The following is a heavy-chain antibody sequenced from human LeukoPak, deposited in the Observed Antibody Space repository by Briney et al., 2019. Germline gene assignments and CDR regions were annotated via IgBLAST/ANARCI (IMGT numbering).Heavy chain of an antibody. CDR1: GGSTSSYY. CDR3: ARSTDFWSGYYTTDFDY. CDR2: IYYSGST. V-gene: IGHV4-59*01. J-gene: IGHJ4*02. Sequence: PSETLSLTCTVSGGSTSSYYWSWIRQPPGKGLEWIGYIYYSGSTNYNPSLKSRVTISVDTSKNQFSLKLSSVTAADTAVYYCARSTDFWSGYYTTDFDYWGQGTLVTVSS. D-gene: IGHD3-3*01.